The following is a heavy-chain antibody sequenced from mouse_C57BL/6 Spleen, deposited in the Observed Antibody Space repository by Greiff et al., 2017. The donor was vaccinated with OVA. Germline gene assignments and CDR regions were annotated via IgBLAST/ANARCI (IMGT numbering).Heavy chain of an antibody. J-gene: IGHJ1*03. Sequence: QVQLQQPGAELVRPGSSVKLSCKASGYTFTSYWMDWVKQRPGQGLEWIGNIYPSDSETHYNQKFKDKATLTVDKSSSTAYMQLSSLTSENSAVYDGARGVYSNYGEYFDVWGTGTTVTVSS. CDR1: GYTFTSYW. CDR3: ARGVYSNYGEYFDV. CDR2: IYPSDSET. D-gene: IGHD2-5*01. V-gene: IGHV1-61*01.